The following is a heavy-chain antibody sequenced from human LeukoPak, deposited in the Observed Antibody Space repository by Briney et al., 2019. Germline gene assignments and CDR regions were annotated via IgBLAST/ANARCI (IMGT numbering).Heavy chain of an antibody. Sequence: SETLSLTCTVSGGSISSYYWSWIRQPPGEGLEWIGYIYYSGSTNYNPSLKSRVTISVDTSKNQFSLKLSSVTAADTAVYYCARGPRRIGYCSSTSCYLGFDPWGQGTLVTVSS. D-gene: IGHD2-2*01. V-gene: IGHV4-59*01. J-gene: IGHJ5*02. CDR3: ARGPRRIGYCSSTSCYLGFDP. CDR1: GGSISSYY. CDR2: IYYSGST.